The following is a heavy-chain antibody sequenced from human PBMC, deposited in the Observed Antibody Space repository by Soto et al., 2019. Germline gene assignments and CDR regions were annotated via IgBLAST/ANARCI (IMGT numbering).Heavy chain of an antibody. D-gene: IGHD6-19*01. Sequence: QVQLQESGPGLVKPSQTLYLTCTVSGASISSGGYYWNWIRQHPGKGLEWIGYIYYSGSTYYNPSLKSRVTISVDTSKNEFSLKLCSVTAADTAVYYCARDGRGRGIAVAGRFWYFDLWGRGTLVTVSS. CDR3: ARDGRGRGIAVAGRFWYFDL. V-gene: IGHV4-31*03. J-gene: IGHJ2*01. CDR2: IYYSGST. CDR1: GASISSGGYY.